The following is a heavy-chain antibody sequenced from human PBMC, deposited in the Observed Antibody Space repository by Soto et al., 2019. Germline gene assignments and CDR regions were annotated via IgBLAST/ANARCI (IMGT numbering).Heavy chain of an antibody. D-gene: IGHD1-7*01. J-gene: IGHJ4*02. CDR3: ASSLLRPYNWNYSPFDS. CDR2: ISAYNGNT. V-gene: IGHV1-18*04. Sequence: ASVKVSCKASGYTFTSYGISWVRQAPGQGLEWMGWISAYNGNTNYAQKLQGRVTMTTDTSTSTAYMELRSLRSDDTAVYYCASSLLRPYNWNYSPFDSWGQGTLVTVSS. CDR1: GYTFTSYG.